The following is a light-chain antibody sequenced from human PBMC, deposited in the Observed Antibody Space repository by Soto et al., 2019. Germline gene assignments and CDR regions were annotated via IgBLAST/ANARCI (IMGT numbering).Light chain of an antibody. CDR1: QSVYST. CDR3: QQYNKWPLT. J-gene: IGKJ4*01. CDR2: HAS. Sequence: EIVMTQSPATLSVSPGERATLSCRASQSVYSTLAWYQHKPGQAPSLLIYHASTRATGIPARFSGSGSGTEFTLTISSLQSEDFAVYYCQQYNKWPLTFGGGTKLEIK. V-gene: IGKV3-15*01.